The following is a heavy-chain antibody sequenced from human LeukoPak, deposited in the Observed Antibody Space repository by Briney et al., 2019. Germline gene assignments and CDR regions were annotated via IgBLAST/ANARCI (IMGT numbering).Heavy chain of an antibody. Sequence: QACXXGXXXXGCFDPKHGQTIYDQQFQGRVTMTEDTTTDTAYMELSSLGSEDTAVYYCATGFKYYYYYMDVWGKGTTVTVSS. CDR2: FDPKHGQT. CDR3: ATGFKYYYYYMDV. D-gene: IGHD3-10*01. J-gene: IGHJ6*03. V-gene: IGHV1-24*01.